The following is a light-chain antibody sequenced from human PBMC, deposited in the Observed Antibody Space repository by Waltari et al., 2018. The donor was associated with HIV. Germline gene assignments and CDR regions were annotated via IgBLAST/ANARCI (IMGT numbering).Light chain of an antibody. CDR2: DTF. CDR3: QQYGSYPPT. J-gene: IGKJ1*01. Sequence: DVQMTQSPLSLSASVGDRVTITCRASQHIRNYLAWFQQKAGKAPKSLIYDTFTLQNGVPSRFIGSGSGTDVTLTISSLQAEAFGTYYCQQYGSYPPTFGQGTKVEI. CDR1: QHIRNY. V-gene: IGKV1-16*01.